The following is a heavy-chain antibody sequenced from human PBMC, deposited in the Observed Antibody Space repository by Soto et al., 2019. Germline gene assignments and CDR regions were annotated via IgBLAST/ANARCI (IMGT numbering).Heavy chain of an antibody. D-gene: IGHD3-3*01. CDR1: GFTFSSYS. V-gene: IGHV3-48*01. CDR2: ISSSSSTI. Sequence: GGSLRLSCAASGFTFSSYSMNWVRQAPGKGLEWVSYISSSSSTIYYADSVKGRFTISRDNAKNSLYLQMNSLRAEDTAVYYCARVRRSDDFWSGYYAYDAFDIWGQGTMVTVSS. J-gene: IGHJ3*02. CDR3: ARVRRSDDFWSGYYAYDAFDI.